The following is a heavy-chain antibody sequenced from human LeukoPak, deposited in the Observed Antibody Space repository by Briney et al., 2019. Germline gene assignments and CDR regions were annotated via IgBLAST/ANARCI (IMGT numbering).Heavy chain of an antibody. D-gene: IGHD3-22*01. CDR2: ISWNSGSI. CDR1: GFTFDDYA. V-gene: IGHV3-9*01. J-gene: IGHJ3*02. Sequence: PGGSLRLSCAASGFTFDDYAMHWVRQAPGKGLEWVSGISWNSGSIGYADSVKGRFTISRDNAKNSLYLQMNSLRAEDTALYYCAKVGYYDSSGYYLSAFDIWGQGTMVTVSS. CDR3: AKVGYYDSSGYYLSAFDI.